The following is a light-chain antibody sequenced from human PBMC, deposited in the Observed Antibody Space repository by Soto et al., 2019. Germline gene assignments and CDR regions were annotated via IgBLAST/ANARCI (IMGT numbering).Light chain of an antibody. CDR2: EVS. Sequence: QSALTQPASVSGSPGQSITISCTGTSSDIGAYNYVSWYQQHPGKAPKLMIYEVSNRPSGVSYRFSGSKSGNTASLTISGLQAEDEADYYCSSFTVSNTLLFGGGTKLTVL. CDR3: SSFTVSNTLL. CDR1: SSDIGAYNY. V-gene: IGLV2-14*01. J-gene: IGLJ2*01.